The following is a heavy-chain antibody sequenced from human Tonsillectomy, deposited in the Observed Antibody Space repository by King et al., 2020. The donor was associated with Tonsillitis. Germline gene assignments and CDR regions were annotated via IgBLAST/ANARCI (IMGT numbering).Heavy chain of an antibody. D-gene: IGHD2-21*02. J-gene: IGHJ3*02. CDR2: IGTAGDT. CDR3: ARGGVGDPGTFDI. V-gene: IGHV3-13*01. CDR1: GFTFSSYD. Sequence: AQPVQSGGGLVQPGGSLRLSCAASGFTFSSYDMHWVRQATGKGLEWVSAIGTAGDTYYPGSVKGRFTISRENAKNSLYLQMNSLRAGDTAVYYCARGGVGDPGTFDIWGQGTMVTVSS.